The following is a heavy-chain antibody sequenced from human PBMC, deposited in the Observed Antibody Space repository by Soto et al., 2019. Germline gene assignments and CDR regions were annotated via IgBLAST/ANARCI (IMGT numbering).Heavy chain of an antibody. J-gene: IGHJ6*02. CDR2: IYYSGST. CDR3: ARDVLVPAAMDV. CDR1: GGSVNSGDYY. Sequence: QVQLQESGPGLVKPSQTLSLTCTVSGGSVNSGDYYWSWIRQPPGKGLEWIGYIYYSGSTYYNPSLKSRXXMXMXMSKNQFSLKLSSVTAADTAVYYCARDVLVPAAMDVWGQGTTVTVSS. V-gene: IGHV4-30-4*01. D-gene: IGHD2-2*01.